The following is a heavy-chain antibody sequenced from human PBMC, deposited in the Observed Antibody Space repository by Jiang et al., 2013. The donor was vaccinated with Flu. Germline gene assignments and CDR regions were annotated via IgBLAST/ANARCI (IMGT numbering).Heavy chain of an antibody. CDR2: IYWDDDK. J-gene: IGHJ4*02. CDR1: GFSLTTSGVG. Sequence: KPTQTLTLTCTFSGFSLTTSGVGVGWIRQPPGKALEWLAFIYWDDDKRYNPSLRSRLPIIKDTSKNQVVLTMTNVDPVDTATYYCAHRRQWAGWWDGGTFNYWGQGTLVTVSS. D-gene: IGHD2-15*01. CDR3: AHRRQWAGWWDGGTFNY. V-gene: IGHV2-5*02.